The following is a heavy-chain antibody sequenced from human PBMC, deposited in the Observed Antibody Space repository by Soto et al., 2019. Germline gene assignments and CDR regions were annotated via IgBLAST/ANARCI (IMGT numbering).Heavy chain of an antibody. CDR1: GGSISSYY. D-gene: IGHD3-10*01. J-gene: IGHJ5*02. CDR2: IYYSGST. CDR3: ARDPGSYGEQDWFDP. V-gene: IGHV4-59*01. Sequence: PSETLSLTCTVSGGSISSYYWSWIRQPPGKGLEWIGYIYYSGSTNYNPSLKSRVTISVDTSKNQFSLKLSSVTAADTAVYYCARDPGSYGEQDWFDPWGQGTLVTVSS.